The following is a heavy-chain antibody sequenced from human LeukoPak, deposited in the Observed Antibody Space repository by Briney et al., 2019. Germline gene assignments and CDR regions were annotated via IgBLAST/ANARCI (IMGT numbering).Heavy chain of an antibody. J-gene: IGHJ4*02. Sequence: SVKVSCKASGGTFSCYVISWVRQAPGQGLEWMGGIIPIFGTANYARKFQGRVTITTDESTSTAYMALSSLRTDDTAVYYCARDLGYYYDSSGYFPLVWGQGTLVTVSS. CDR2: IIPIFGTA. D-gene: IGHD3-22*01. V-gene: IGHV1-69*05. CDR3: ARDLGYYYDSSGYFPLV. CDR1: GGTFSCYV.